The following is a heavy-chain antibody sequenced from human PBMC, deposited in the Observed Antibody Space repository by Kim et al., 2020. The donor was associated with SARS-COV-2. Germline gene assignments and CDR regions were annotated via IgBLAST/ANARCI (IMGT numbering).Heavy chain of an antibody. J-gene: IGHJ5*02. Sequence: LKSRVTISVDTSKNQFSLKLSSVTAADTAVYYCAGGVYCTNGVCYPWFDPWGQGTLVTVSS. D-gene: IGHD2-8*01. V-gene: IGHV4-31*02. CDR3: AGGVYCTNGVCYPWFDP.